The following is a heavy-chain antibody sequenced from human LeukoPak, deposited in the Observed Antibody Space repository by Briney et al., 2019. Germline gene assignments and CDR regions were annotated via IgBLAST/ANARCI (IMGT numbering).Heavy chain of an antibody. J-gene: IGHJ4*02. CDR1: GFTLSRYA. D-gene: IGHD4-17*01. Sequence: PGGSLRLSCAASGFTLSRYAMHWVRQAPGKGLEWVAVISYDGSNKYYADSVKGRFTISRDNSKNTLYLQMNSLRAEDTAVYYCAKDLGDYGFDYWGQGTLVTVSS. CDR2: ISYDGSNK. V-gene: IGHV3-30*04. CDR3: AKDLGDYGFDY.